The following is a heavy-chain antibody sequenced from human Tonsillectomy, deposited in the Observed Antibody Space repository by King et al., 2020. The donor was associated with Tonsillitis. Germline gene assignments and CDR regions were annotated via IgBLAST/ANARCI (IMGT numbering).Heavy chain of an antibody. Sequence: VQLVESGGGVVQPGRSLRLSCAASGFTFSSYAMHWVRQAPGKGLEWVAVISYDGSNKYYADSVKGRFTISRDNSKNTLYLQMNSLRAEDTAVYYCARGGEVRGVRGSDYWGQGTLVTVSS. V-gene: IGHV3-30-3*01. CDR2: ISYDGSNK. J-gene: IGHJ4*02. D-gene: IGHD3-10*01. CDR1: GFTFSSYA. CDR3: ARGGEVRGVRGSDY.